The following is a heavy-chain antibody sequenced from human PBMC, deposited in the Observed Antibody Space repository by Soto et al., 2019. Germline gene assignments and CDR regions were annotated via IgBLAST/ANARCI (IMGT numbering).Heavy chain of an antibody. J-gene: IGHJ4*02. CDR1: GFTFSSYA. D-gene: IGHD5-12*01. Sequence: GGSLRLSCAASGFTFSSYAMSWVRQAPGKGLEWVSAISGSGGSTYYADSVKGRFTISRDNSKNTLYLQMNSLRAEDTAVYYCAKGHASYSGYDWGNFDYWGQGTLVTVSS. V-gene: IGHV3-23*01. CDR3: AKGHASYSGYDWGNFDY. CDR2: ISGSGGST.